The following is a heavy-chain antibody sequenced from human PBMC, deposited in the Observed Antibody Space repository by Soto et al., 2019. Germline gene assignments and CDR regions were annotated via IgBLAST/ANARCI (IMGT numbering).Heavy chain of an antibody. D-gene: IGHD6-13*01. CDR2: ISAYNGNT. J-gene: IGHJ4*02. CDR3: AGYWAAAGPFDY. CDR1: GYTFTSYG. V-gene: IGHV1-18*01. Sequence: QVQLVQSGAEVKKPGASVKVSCKASGYTFTSYGISWVRQAPGQGLEWMGWISAYNGNTNYAQKLQGRVTMTTATATSTAYMELRIMRSDDTAVYYCAGYWAAAGPFDYWGQGTLVTVSS.